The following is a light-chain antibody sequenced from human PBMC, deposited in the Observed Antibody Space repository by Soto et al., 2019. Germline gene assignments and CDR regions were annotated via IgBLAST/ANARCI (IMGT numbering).Light chain of an antibody. CDR3: QHYITSLTT. CDR2: GAS. V-gene: IGKV3-20*01. J-gene: IGKJ1*01. Sequence: EIVLTQSPGTLSLSPGERATLSFWCNQSVTSNYLAWYQQKPGQAPRLLIFGASRRATGIPDRFIGSGSGTDFTLTIGRLEPEDFAVYYCQHYITSLTTFGQGTKVDIK. CDR1: QSVTSNY.